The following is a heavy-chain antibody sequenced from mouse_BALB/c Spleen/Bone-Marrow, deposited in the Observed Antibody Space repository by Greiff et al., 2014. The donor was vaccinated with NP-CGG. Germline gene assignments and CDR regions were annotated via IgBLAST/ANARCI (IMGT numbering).Heavy chain of an antibody. CDR2: IDPANGDT. J-gene: IGHJ1*01. V-gene: IGHV14-3*02. D-gene: IGHD1-1*01. CDR3: TKTYIYYGSSYWYFDV. Sequence: DVKLVESGAELVKPGASVKLSCTASGFNIKDTFMHWVKQRPEQGLEWIGRIDPANGDTKYDPKFQGKATITADTSSNTAYLQLSSLTSEDTAVYNCTKTYIYYGSSYWYFDVWGAGTTVTVSS. CDR1: GFNIKDTF.